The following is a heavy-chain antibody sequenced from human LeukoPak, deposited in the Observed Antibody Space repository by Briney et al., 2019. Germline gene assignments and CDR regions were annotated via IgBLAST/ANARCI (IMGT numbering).Heavy chain of an antibody. CDR3: AKEQIAVAGYYFDN. D-gene: IGHD6-19*01. Sequence: HPGGSLRLSCAVSGFTFSSFAMSWVGQAPGKGLEWFSGISGNGGRTYYADSVKGRFTISRDNSKNTLYLQMNSLTAEDTAVYYCAKEQIAVAGYYFDNWGQGTLVTVHS. CDR2: ISGNGGRT. V-gene: IGHV3-23*01. J-gene: IGHJ4*02. CDR1: GFTFSSFA.